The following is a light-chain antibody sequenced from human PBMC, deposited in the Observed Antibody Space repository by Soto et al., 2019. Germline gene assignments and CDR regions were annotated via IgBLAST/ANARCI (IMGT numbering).Light chain of an antibody. J-gene: IGKJ1*01. CDR3: QQYNSYRGT. CDR2: DAS. Sequence: DIQMTQSPSTLSASVGDRVTITCRASQSISSWLDWYQQKPGKAPKLLIYDASSLESGVPSRFSGSGSGTDFTLTISSLQPDDFAAYYCQQYNSYRGTFGQGTKVEIK. V-gene: IGKV1-5*01. CDR1: QSISSW.